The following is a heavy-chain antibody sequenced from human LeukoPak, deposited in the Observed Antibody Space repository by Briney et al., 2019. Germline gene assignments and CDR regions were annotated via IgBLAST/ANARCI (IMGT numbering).Heavy chain of an antibody. CDR2: INQDGSEE. V-gene: IGHV3-7*01. J-gene: IGHJ4*02. D-gene: IGHD3-3*01. CDR1: GFTFSSYW. CDR3: AREKIFGI. Sequence: PGGSLRLSCAPSGFTFSSYWMSWVRQAPGKGLEWVANINQDGSEEFYVDSVKGRFTISRDNAKNSSYLQMNSLRAEDTAVYYCAREKIFGIGGQGALVTVSS.